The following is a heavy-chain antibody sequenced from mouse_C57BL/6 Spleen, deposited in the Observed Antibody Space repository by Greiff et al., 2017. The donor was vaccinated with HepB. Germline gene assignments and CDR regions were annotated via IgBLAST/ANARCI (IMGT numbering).Heavy chain of an antibody. CDR3: AREGTGAYAMDY. Sequence: QVQLQQPGAELVMPGASVKLSCKASGYTFTSYWMHWVKQRPGQGLEWIGEIDPSDSYTNYNQKFKGKSTLTVDKSSSTAYMQLSSLTSEDSAVYYCAREGTGAYAMDYWGQGTSVTVSS. D-gene: IGHD3-3*01. CDR1: GYTFTSYW. V-gene: IGHV1-69*01. J-gene: IGHJ4*01. CDR2: IDPSDSYT.